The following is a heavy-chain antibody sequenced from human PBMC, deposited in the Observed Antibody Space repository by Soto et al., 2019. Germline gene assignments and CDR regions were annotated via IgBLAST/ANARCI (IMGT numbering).Heavy chain of an antibody. CDR2: IGTAGDT. CDR1: GFTFSSYD. V-gene: IGHV3-13*01. J-gene: IGHJ4*02. CDR3: ARALSGYSSGWPLYYFDY. D-gene: IGHD6-19*01. Sequence: GGSLRLSCAASGFTFSSYDMHWVRQATGKGLEWVSAIGTAGDTYYPGSVKGRFTISRENDKNPLYLQMNSLRAEDTAVYYCARALSGYSSGWPLYYFDYWGQGTLVTVSS.